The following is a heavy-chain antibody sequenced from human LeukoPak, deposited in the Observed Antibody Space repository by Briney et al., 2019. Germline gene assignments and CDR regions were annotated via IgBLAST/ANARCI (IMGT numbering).Heavy chain of an antibody. Sequence: PGGSLRLSCAASGFTFDDYAMHWVRQAPGKGLEWVSSISWNSGDIDYADSVKGRFTISRDNAKNSLYLQMNSLRAEDTALYYCAKGPYWYFDLWGRGTLVTVSS. J-gene: IGHJ2*01. CDR3: AKGPYWYFDL. V-gene: IGHV3-9*01. CDR2: ISWNSGDI. CDR1: GFTFDDYA.